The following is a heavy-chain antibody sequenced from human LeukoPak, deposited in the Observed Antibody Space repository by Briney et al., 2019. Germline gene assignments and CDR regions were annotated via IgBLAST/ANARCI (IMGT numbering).Heavy chain of an antibody. CDR1: GFPLSTSGVG. CDR2: IYWNDDK. D-gene: IGHD1-20*01. V-gene: IGHV2-5*01. Sequence: ESGPTLVKPTQTLTLTCTFSGFPLSTSGVGVGWIRQPPGKALEWLALIYWNDDKRYSPSLKSRLTITKDTSKNQVVLTMTNMDPVDTATYYCAHTVYGRSFRLNGAFDIWGQGTMVTVSS. CDR3: AHTVYGRSFRLNGAFDI. J-gene: IGHJ3*02.